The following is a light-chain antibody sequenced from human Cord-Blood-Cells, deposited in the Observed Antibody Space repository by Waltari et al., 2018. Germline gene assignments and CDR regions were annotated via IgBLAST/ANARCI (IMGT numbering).Light chain of an antibody. CDR1: QSISSY. J-gene: IGKJ2*01. CDR2: AAS. CDR3: QQSYSTPRT. Sequence: IQMTQSPSSLSVSVVDSATITCRASQSISSYLNWYQQKPGKAPKLLIYAASSLQSGVPSRFSGSGSGTDFTLTISSLQPEDFATYYCQQSYSTPRTFGQGTKLEIK. V-gene: IGKV1-39*01.